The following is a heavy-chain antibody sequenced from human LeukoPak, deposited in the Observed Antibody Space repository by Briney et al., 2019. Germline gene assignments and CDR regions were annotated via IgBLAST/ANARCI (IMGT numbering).Heavy chain of an antibody. V-gene: IGHV4-39*07. D-gene: IGHD3-16*01. CDR2: LYFIGIS. Sequence: SETLSLTCTVSGGSISTSGYYWGWIRQPPGKGLEWIGSLYFIGISYYNPSLKSRITISVDTSKNQLFLNLNSVIAADTAVYYCAREAGGVYYDRSGGLPSRWFDPWGQGTLVTVSS. CDR1: GGSISTSGYY. CDR3: AREAGGVYYDRSGGLPSRWFDP. J-gene: IGHJ5*02.